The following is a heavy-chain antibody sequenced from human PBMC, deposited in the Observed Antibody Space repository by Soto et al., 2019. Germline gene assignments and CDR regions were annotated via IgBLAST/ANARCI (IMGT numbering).Heavy chain of an antibody. CDR3: ARVMCGDCSTYYYYSMDV. V-gene: IGHV3-21*01. J-gene: IGHJ6*02. CDR2: IGTSSSYI. CDR1: GFTFGTYT. D-gene: IGHD2-21*02. Sequence: GGSLRLSCAASGFTFGTYTMNWVRQAPGKGLEWVSSIGTSSSYIYYADSVRGRFTISRDNAKDSLYLQMSSLRAEDTAVYYCARVMCGDCSTYYYYSMDVWGQGTTVTVSS.